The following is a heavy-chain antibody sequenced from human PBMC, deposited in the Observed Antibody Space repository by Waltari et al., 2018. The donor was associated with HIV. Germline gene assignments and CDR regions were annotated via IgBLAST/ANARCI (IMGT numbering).Heavy chain of an antibody. CDR1: GGSISSSNW. CDR2: IYHSGST. Sequence: QVQLQESGPGLVKASGTLSLTCAVSGGSISSSNWWSWVRQPPGKGLEWIGEIYHSGSTNYNPSLKSRVTFSVDKSKNQFSLNVSSVTAADTAVYYCARAGVGQPIDYWGQGTLVTVSS. J-gene: IGHJ4*02. CDR3: ARAGVGQPIDY. D-gene: IGHD1-26*01. V-gene: IGHV4-4*02.